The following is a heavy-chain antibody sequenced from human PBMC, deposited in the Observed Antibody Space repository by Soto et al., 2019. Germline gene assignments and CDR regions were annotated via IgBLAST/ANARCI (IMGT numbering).Heavy chain of an antibody. CDR1: GFTFSSYW. CDR3: ARAERADFWSGTGWFDP. Sequence: EVQLVESGGGLVQPGGSLRLSCAASGFTFSSYWMHWVRQAPEKGLVWVSRINSDGSSTSYADSVKGRFTISRDNAKNTLSLEMNSVRAEDTGVYYFARAERADFWSGTGWFDPWGQGTLVTVSS. V-gene: IGHV3-74*01. J-gene: IGHJ5*02. CDR2: INSDGSST. D-gene: IGHD3-3*01.